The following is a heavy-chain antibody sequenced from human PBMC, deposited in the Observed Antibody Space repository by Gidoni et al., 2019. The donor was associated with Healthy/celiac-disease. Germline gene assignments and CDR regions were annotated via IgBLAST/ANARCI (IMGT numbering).Heavy chain of an antibody. CDR3: ARVVALYRFDP. Sequence: EVQLVESGGGLIQPGGSLSLSCAASGFTVSSNYMSWVRQAPGKGLELVSVIYSGGSTYYADSVKGRFIISRDNSKNTLYLQMNSLRAEDTAVYYCARVVALYRFDPWGQGTLVTVSS. D-gene: IGHD2-15*01. CDR1: GFTVSSNY. J-gene: IGHJ5*02. V-gene: IGHV3-53*01. CDR2: IYSGGST.